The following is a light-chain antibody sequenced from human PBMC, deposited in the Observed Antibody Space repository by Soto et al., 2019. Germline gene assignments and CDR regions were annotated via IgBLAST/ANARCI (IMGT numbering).Light chain of an antibody. Sequence: SVLTQPPSASGTPGQRVTISCSGSSSNIGINYVYWYQQRPGTAPKLLIYTNDQRPSGVPDRFSGSKSGTSASLAISGLRSEDEGDYYCAVWDDSLSAYVFGTGTKVTV. CDR1: SSNIGINY. V-gene: IGLV1-47*02. J-gene: IGLJ1*01. CDR3: AVWDDSLSAYV. CDR2: TND.